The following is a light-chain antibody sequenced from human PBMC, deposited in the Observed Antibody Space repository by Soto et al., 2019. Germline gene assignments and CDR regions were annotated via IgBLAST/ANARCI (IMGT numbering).Light chain of an antibody. Sequence: EIVMTQSPATLSVSPGERSTFSCRSSQSVSSNYLAWYQQKPGQAPRVLIYRASIRATGISDRFSGSGSGTDFTLTISRLEPEDFAVYYCQHYGASPWTFGQGTKVDIK. CDR3: QHYGASPWT. CDR2: RAS. J-gene: IGKJ1*01. CDR1: QSVSSNY. V-gene: IGKV3-20*01.